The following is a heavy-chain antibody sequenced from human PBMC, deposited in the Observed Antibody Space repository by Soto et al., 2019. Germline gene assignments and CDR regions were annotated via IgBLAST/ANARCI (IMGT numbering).Heavy chain of an antibody. J-gene: IGHJ3*02. CDR1: AFTFSSDG. Sequence: PRGSRRLPSAASAFTFSSDGMHWVRQATGKGLEWVSYISSSSSTIYYADSVKGRFIISRDNAKNSLYLQMNSLRAEDTAVYYCARDSFITIFGVVKDAFDISGQGT. CDR2: ISSSSSTI. CDR3: ARDSFITIFGVVKDAFDI. V-gene: IGHV3-48*01. D-gene: IGHD3-3*01.